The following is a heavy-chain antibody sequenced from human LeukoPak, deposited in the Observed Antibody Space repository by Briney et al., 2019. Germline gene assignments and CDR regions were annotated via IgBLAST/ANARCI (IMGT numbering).Heavy chain of an antibody. CDR1: GGSIRSSYYY. CDR3: ARDLASSDCSGGSCYESNWFDP. D-gene: IGHD2-15*01. CDR2: IYDSGST. V-gene: IGHV4-39*07. Sequence: SETLSLTCTVSGGSIRSSYYYWGWIRQPPGKGLEWIGSIYDSGSTYYNPSLKSRVTISVDTSKNQFSLKLSSVTAADTAVYYCARDLASSDCSGGSCYESNWFDPWGQGTLVTVSS. J-gene: IGHJ5*02.